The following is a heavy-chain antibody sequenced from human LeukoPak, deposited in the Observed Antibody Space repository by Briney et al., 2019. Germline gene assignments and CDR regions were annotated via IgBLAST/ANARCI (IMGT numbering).Heavy chain of an antibody. CDR1: GYTFTSYD. D-gene: IGHD6-19*01. V-gene: IGHV1-8*01. CDR2: MNPNSGNT. CDR3: ARDRSDSSGWSLDY. J-gene: IGHJ4*02. Sequence: ASVKVSCKASGYTFTSYDINWVRQATGQGLEWMGWMNPNSGNTGYAQKFQGRVTMTRDTSISTAYMELSRLRSDDTAVYYCARDRSDSSGWSLDYWGQGTLVTVSS.